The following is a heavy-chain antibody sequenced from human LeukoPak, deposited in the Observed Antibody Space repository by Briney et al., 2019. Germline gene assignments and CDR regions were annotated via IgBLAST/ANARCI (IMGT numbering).Heavy chain of an antibody. D-gene: IGHD3-16*01. J-gene: IGHJ6*02. CDR3: ARGFGNYFYYYGLDV. Sequence: PGGSLRLSCAASGFTFSTYSLSRVRQAPGKGLEWVSSIGSSTTYIYYADSVTGRFTISRDNAKNSLYLEMKGLRGEDTAVYFCARGFGNYFYYYGLDVWGQGTTVTVSS. CDR2: IGSSTTYI. CDR1: GFTFSTYS. V-gene: IGHV3-21*01.